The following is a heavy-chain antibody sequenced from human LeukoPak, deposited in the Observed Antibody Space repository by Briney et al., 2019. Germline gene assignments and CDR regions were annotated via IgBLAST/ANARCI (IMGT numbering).Heavy chain of an antibody. J-gene: IGHJ4*02. CDR3: ARHEDLWSFDY. CDR1: GYSFTNYW. V-gene: IGHV5-51*01. Sequence: GESLKISCKGSGYSFTNYWIGWVRQMPGKGLEWMGIIYPGDSDTRYSPSFRGQVTISADKSISTAYLQWNSLKASDTAMYYCARHEDLWSFDYWGQGTLVTVSS. CDR2: IYPGDSDT. D-gene: IGHD3-10*01.